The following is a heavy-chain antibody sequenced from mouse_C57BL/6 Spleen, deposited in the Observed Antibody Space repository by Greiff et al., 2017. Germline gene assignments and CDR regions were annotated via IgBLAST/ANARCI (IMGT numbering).Heavy chain of an antibody. CDR3: ASYSSSYYFDY. Sequence: EVQLVESGGDLVKPGGSLKLSCAASGFTFSSYGMSWVRQTPDKRLEWVATISSGGSYTYYPDSVKGRFTISRDNAKNTLYLQMSSLKSEDTAMYYCASYSSSYYFDYWGQGTTLTVSS. CDR2: ISSGGSYT. D-gene: IGHD1-1*01. J-gene: IGHJ2*01. CDR1: GFTFSSYG. V-gene: IGHV5-6*01.